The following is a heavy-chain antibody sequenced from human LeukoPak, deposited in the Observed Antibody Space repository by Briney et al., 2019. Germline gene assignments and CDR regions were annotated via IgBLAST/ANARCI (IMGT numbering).Heavy chain of an antibody. CDR3: GRGDRAYYLPIDY. J-gene: IGHJ4*02. D-gene: IGHD2-21*01. Sequence: SETLSLTCTVSGGSISSYYWSWIRKPPGEGLEWIGYIYYSVSTNYNPSLKSRFPIPVDPSKNQFSLKLVSAAAADTAVYYCGRGDRAYYLPIDYWGQGALVTVSS. V-gene: IGHV4-59*01. CDR2: IYYSVST. CDR1: GGSISSYY.